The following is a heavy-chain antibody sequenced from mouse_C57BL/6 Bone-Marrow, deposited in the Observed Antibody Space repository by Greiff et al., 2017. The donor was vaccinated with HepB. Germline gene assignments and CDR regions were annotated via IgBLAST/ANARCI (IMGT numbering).Heavy chain of an antibody. CDR1: GYTFTDYY. Sequence: VQLKQSGPELVKPGASVKISCKASGYTFTDYYMNWVKQSHGKSLEWIGDINPNNGGTSYNQKFKGKATLTVDKSSSTAYMELRSLTSEDSAVYYCAKDFITTVVAIYYYAMDYWGQGTSVTVSS. J-gene: IGHJ4*01. CDR3: AKDFITTVVAIYYYAMDY. CDR2: INPNNGGT. D-gene: IGHD1-1*01. V-gene: IGHV1-26*01.